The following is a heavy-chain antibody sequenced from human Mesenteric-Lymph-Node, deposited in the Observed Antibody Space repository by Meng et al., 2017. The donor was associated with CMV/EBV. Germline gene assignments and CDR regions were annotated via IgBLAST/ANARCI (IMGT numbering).Heavy chain of an antibody. D-gene: IGHD1-1*01. V-gene: IGHV1-46*01. CDR1: GYTFTSYH. CDR2: INPSGGDT. CDR3: ARRSSTGKKFDY. Sequence: CKASGYTFTSYHMHWVRQAPGQGLEWMGIINPSGGDTSYAQYFQGRVTMTRDTSTNTVYMELSSLRSEDTAVYFCARRSSTGKKFDYWGQGTLVTVSS. J-gene: IGHJ4*02.